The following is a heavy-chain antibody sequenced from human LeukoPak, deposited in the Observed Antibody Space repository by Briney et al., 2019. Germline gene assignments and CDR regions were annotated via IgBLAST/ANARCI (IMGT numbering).Heavy chain of an antibody. V-gene: IGHV3-33*01. CDR2: IWYDGSNK. Sequence: GRSLRLSCAASGFTFSSYGMHWVRQAPGKGLEWVAVIWYDGSNKYYADSVKGRFTISRDNSKNTLYLQMNSLRAGDTAVYYCARDRDGYDWSDLYGMDVWGQGTTVTVSS. CDR1: GFTFSSYG. J-gene: IGHJ6*02. D-gene: IGHD5-12*01. CDR3: ARDRDGYDWSDLYGMDV.